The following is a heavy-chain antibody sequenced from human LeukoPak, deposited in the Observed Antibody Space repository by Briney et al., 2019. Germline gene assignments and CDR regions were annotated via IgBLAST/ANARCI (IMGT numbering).Heavy chain of an antibody. J-gene: IGHJ3*02. CDR2: IYSGGST. D-gene: IGHD6-19*01. CDR3: ASVRSGWYKSAFDI. Sequence: GGSLRLSCAASGFTVSSNYMSWVRQAPGKGLDWVSVIYSGGSTYYADSVKGRFTISRDNSKNTLYLQMNSLRAEDTAVYYCASVRSGWYKSAFDIWGQGTMVTVSS. CDR1: GFTVSSNY. V-gene: IGHV3-53*01.